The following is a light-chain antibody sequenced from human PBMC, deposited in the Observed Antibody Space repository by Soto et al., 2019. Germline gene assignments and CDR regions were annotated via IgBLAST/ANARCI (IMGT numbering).Light chain of an antibody. CDR2: TTS. J-gene: IGKJ5*01. CDR3: QQSYSTPIT. Sequence: DIQMTQSPSSLSPSVGDRVTITCRASQSISSYLNWYQQKPGKAPKLLIYTTSSLQSEVPSRFSGSGSGTDFTLTISSLQPEDFATYYCQQSYSTPITFGQETRLQI. V-gene: IGKV1-39*01. CDR1: QSISSY.